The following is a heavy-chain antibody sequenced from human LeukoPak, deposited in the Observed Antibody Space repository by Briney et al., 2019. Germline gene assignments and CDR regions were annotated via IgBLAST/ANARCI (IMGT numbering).Heavy chain of an antibody. CDR3: AKDTKSSSSGWGRYFDY. J-gene: IGHJ4*02. Sequence: SLRLSWAASGFSFDHYAMHCVRQAPGKGLEWLSDSRWNSGNIGYADSVKGRFTISRDNAKNSLSLQMNSLRDDDTDLYYCAKDTKSSSSGWGRYFDYWGQGTLVTVSS. D-gene: IGHD6-19*01. V-gene: IGHV3-9*01. CDR1: GFSFDHYA. CDR2: SRWNSGNI.